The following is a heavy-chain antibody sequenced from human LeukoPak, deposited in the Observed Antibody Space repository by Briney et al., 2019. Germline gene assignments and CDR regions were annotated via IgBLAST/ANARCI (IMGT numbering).Heavy chain of an antibody. Sequence: PSETLSLTCTVSGGSISSGGYYWSWIRQHPGKGLEWIGYIYYSGSTYYNPSLKSRVTISVDTSKNQFSLKLSSVTAADTAVYYCARTQTERELQSFDYWGQGTLVTVSS. J-gene: IGHJ4*02. CDR2: IYYSGST. CDR1: GGSISSGGYY. CDR3: ARTQTERELQSFDY. D-gene: IGHD1-26*01. V-gene: IGHV4-31*03.